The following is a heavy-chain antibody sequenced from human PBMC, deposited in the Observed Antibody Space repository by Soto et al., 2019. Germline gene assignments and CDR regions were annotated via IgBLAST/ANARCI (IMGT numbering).Heavy chain of an antibody. V-gene: IGHV3-74*01. Sequence: VQLVESGGGLVQPGGSLRLSCAASGFTFSSYGMYWVRQAPGKGLVWVSGIKTDGSITSYADSVKGRFTVSRDTARDMWLLQMDSLRAEDTAVYYCAKDMTSVRELWGQGTLVTVSS. CDR3: AKDMTSVREL. CDR2: IKTDGSIT. J-gene: IGHJ4*02. CDR1: GFTFSSYG. D-gene: IGHD1-7*01.